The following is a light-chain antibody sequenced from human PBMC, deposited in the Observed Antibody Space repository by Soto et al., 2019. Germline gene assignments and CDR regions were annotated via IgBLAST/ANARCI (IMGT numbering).Light chain of an antibody. CDR1: QSVPGTH. J-gene: IGKJ1*01. CDR3: QQYGSTPWT. V-gene: IGKV3-20*01. Sequence: EIVLTQSPGTLSLSPGERATLSCRASQSVPGTHLAWHQQKPGQAPRLLIFAASSRATGIPDRFSGSGSGTDFTLTISRLEPEDFAVYYCQQYGSTPWTFGQGTKVEIK. CDR2: AAS.